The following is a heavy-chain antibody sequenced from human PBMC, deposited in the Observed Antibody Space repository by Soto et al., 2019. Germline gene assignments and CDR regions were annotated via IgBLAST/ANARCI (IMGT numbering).Heavy chain of an antibody. Sequence: GGSLRLSCAASGFPVSSNYMSWVRQAPGKGLEWVSVIYSGGSTYYADSVKGRFTISRDNSKNTLYLQMNSLRAEDTAVYYCARDLDSSGQQYWGQGTLVTVSS. CDR1: GFPVSSNY. CDR3: ARDLDSSGQQY. D-gene: IGHD3-22*01. J-gene: IGHJ4*02. CDR2: IYSGGST. V-gene: IGHV3-66*01.